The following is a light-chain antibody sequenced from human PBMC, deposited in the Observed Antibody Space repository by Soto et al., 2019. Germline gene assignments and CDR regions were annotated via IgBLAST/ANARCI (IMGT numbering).Light chain of an antibody. Sequence: EIVMTQSPATLSVSLGDRATLSCRASQSVGSYLAWYQQKPGQAPRLLIYGASTRATGIPARFSDSGSETDFTLTISSLQSEDFAVYYCQQYDSWPPSYTFGQGTKLEIK. V-gene: IGKV3-15*01. CDR1: QSVGSY. CDR3: QQYDSWPPSYT. J-gene: IGKJ2*01. CDR2: GAS.